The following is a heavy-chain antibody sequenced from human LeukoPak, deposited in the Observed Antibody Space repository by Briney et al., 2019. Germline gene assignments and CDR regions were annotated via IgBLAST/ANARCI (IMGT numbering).Heavy chain of an antibody. CDR3: ARERSLEIAVAGTIFDY. Sequence: GGSLRLSCAASGFTFSSYAMSWVRQAPGKGLEWVSAISGSGGSTYYADSVKGRFTISRDNSKNMIYLEMSSLKAEDTAVYYCARERSLEIAVAGTIFDYWGQGTLVTVSS. CDR2: ISGSGGST. V-gene: IGHV3-23*01. J-gene: IGHJ4*02. D-gene: IGHD6-19*01. CDR1: GFTFSSYA.